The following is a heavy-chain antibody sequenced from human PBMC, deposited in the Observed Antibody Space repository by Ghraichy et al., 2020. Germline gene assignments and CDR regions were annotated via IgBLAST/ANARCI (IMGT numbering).Heavy chain of an antibody. J-gene: IGHJ4*02. CDR3: ATDAGDSFVWGSTRYFDS. CDR2: IYYSGTT. Sequence: TLSLTCTVSGGSINSGGYYWSWIRQHPGKGLEWIGYIYYSGTTYYNPSLKSRVTISQDKSKNQFFLKLSSVTAADTAVYYCATDAGDSFVWGSTRYFDSWGQGTLVTVSS. D-gene: IGHD3-16*01. CDR1: GGSINSGGYY. V-gene: IGHV4-31*03.